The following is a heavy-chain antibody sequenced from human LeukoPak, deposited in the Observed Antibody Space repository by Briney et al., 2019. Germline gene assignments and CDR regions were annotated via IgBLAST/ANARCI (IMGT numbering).Heavy chain of an antibody. CDR2: ISSNGGST. CDR1: GFTFSSYA. V-gene: IGHV3-64*01. CDR3: ARGLTEAAFDI. Sequence: PGGSLRLSCAASGFTFSSYAMHWVRQAPGKGLEYVSAISSNGGSTYYANSVKGRFTISRDNSKNTLYLQMGSLRAEDMAVYYCARGLTEAAFDIWGQGTMVTVSS. D-gene: IGHD3-9*01. J-gene: IGHJ3*02.